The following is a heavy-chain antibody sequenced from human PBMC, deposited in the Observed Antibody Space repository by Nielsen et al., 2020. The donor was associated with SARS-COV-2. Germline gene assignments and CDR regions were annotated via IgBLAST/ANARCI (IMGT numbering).Heavy chain of an antibody. J-gene: IGHJ4*02. V-gene: IGHV3-23*01. CDR2: ISGSGGST. CDR3: AKEHSGYDSVYAIDY. CDR1: GFTFSSYA. D-gene: IGHD5-12*01. Sequence: GESLKISCAASGFTFSSYAMSWVRQAPGKGLEWVSAISGSGGSTYYADSVKGRFTISRDNSKNTLYLQMNSLRAEDTAVYYCAKEHSGYDSVYAIDYWGQGTLVTVSS.